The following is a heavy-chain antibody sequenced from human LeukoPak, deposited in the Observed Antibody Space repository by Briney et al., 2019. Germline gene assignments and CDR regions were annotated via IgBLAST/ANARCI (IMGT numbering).Heavy chain of an antibody. J-gene: IGHJ4*01. CDR3: ARGRGGPPFDF. CDR2: ISADGGTT. V-gene: IGHV3-64*02. CDR1: GFNFRAYG. Sequence: GGSLRLSCVAFGFNFRAYGMHWVRQAPGQGLEYISAISADGGTTFHAESVKGRSTISRGNSKNTLYLQMGSLRIDDSALYHCARGRGGPPFDFWGHGTLITVSS. D-gene: IGHD3-10*01.